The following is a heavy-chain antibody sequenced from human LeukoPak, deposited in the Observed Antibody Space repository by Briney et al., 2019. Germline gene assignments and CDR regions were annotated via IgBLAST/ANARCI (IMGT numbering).Heavy chain of an antibody. D-gene: IGHD2-21*02. J-gene: IGHJ4*02. CDR3: TRDRGDYGGRVFDY. Sequence: GGSLRLSCTASGFTFGDYAMSWVRQAPGKGVEWVGFIRSKAYGCTTEYAASVKSRFTISRDDSTSIAYLQMNSLKTEDTAVYYCTRDRGDYGGRVFDYWGQGTLVTVSS. V-gene: IGHV3-49*04. CDR2: IRSKAYGCTT. CDR1: GFTFGDYA.